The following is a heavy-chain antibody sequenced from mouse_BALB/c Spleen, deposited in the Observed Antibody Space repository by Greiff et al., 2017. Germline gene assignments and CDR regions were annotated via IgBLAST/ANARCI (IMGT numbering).Heavy chain of an antibody. J-gene: IGHJ3*01. D-gene: IGHD2-1*01. Sequence: EVQLVESGGDLVKPGGSLKLSCAASGFTFSSYGMSWVRQTPDKRLEWVATISSGGSYTYYPDSVKGRFTISRDNAKNTLYLQMSSLKSEDTAMYYCARHGDGNYVDVWGQGTLVTVSA. CDR2: ISSGGSYT. CDR3: ARHGDGNYVDV. V-gene: IGHV5-6*01. CDR1: GFTFSSYG.